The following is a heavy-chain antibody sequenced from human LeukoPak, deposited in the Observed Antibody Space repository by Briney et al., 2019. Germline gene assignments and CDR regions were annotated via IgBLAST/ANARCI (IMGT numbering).Heavy chain of an antibody. D-gene: IGHD4-11*01. J-gene: IGHJ5*02. V-gene: IGHV4-39*01. Sequence: PSETLSLTCTVPGGSISSSSYYWGWLRQPPGKGLEWIGSFYYSGSTYYNPSLKSRVAISVDTSKNQFSLKLSSVTAADTAVYYCATHDYSNQNWFDPWGQGTLVTVSS. CDR1: GGSISSSSYY. CDR3: ATHDYSNQNWFDP. CDR2: FYYSGST.